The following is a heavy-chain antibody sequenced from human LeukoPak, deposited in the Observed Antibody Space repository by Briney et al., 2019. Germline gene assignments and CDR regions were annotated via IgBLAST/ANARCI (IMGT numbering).Heavy chain of an antibody. J-gene: IGHJ2*01. CDR2: IGTSGDT. Sequence: PGGSLRLSCAASGFTFDDYAMHWVRQAPGKGPEWVSTIGTSGDTYYADSVKGRFTISRDNSNNALYLHMNSLRAEDAAVYYCAKSKIVQGRGYFDLWGRGTLVTVSS. V-gene: IGHV3-23*01. CDR1: GFTFDDYA. CDR3: AKSKIVQGRGYFDL. D-gene: IGHD1-26*01.